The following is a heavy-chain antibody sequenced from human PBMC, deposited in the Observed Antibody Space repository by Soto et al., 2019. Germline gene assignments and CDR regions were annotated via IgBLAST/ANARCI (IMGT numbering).Heavy chain of an antibody. J-gene: IGHJ4*02. D-gene: IGHD3-3*01. CDR1: GFTFSSYA. Sequence: EVQLLESGGGLVQPGGSLRLSCAASGFTFSSYAMSWVRQAPGKGLEWVSAISGSGGSTYYAGSVKGRFTISRDNSKNTLYLQMNSLRAEDTAVYYCAKGGTRLRFFDYWGQGTLVTVSS. CDR3: AKGGTRLRFFDY. CDR2: ISGSGGST. V-gene: IGHV3-23*01.